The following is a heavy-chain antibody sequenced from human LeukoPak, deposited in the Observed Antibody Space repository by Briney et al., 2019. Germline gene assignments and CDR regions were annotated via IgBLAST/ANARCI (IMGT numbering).Heavy chain of an antibody. V-gene: IGHV4-31*03. J-gene: IGHJ4*02. CDR2: IYYSGST. CDR1: GGSISSGGYS. D-gene: IGHD3-3*01. CDR3: ASGRSLNYDFWSGSLDY. Sequence: SETLSLTCTVSGGSISSGGYSWSWIRQHPGKGLEWIVYIYYSGSTYYNPSLKSRVTISVDTSKNQFSLKLSSVTAADTAVYYCASGRSLNYDFWSGSLDYWGQGTLVTVSS.